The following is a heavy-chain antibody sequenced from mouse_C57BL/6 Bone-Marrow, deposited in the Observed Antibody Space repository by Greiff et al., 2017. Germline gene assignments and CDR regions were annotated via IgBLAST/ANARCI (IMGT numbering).Heavy chain of an antibody. CDR1: GYAFTNYL. CDR2: INPGSGGT. J-gene: IGHJ4*01. Sequence: QVQLQQSGAELVRPGTSVKVSCKASGYAFTNYLIEWVKQRPGQGLEWIGVINPGSGGTNYNEKFKGKATLTADKSSSTAYMQLSSLTSEDSAVYFCARWGGNLYYYAMDYWGQGTSVTVSS. D-gene: IGHD2-1*01. V-gene: IGHV1-54*01. CDR3: ARWGGNLYYYAMDY.